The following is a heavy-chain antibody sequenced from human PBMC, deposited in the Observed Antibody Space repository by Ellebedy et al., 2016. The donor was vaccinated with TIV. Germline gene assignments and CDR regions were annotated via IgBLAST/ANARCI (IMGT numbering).Heavy chain of an antibody. CDR3: ASLTYAQQLVPEYYYGMDV. J-gene: IGHJ6*02. D-gene: IGHD6-13*01. CDR1: GFTFSSYA. CDR2: ISYDGSNK. Sequence: GESLKISXAASGFTFSSYAMHWVRQAPGKGLEWVAVISYDGSNKYYADSVKGRFTISRDNAKNSLYLQMNSLRDEDTAVYYCASLTYAQQLVPEYYYGMDVWGQGTTVTVSS. V-gene: IGHV3-30*04.